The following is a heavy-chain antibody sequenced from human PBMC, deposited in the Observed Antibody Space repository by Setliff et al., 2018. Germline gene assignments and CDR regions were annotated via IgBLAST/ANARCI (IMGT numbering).Heavy chain of an antibody. D-gene: IGHD4-17*01. V-gene: IGHV2-5*01. CDR2: IYWNDDK. CDR3: AHKYGDYVRYFQH. J-gene: IGHJ1*01. Sequence: SGPTLVNPTQTLTQTCTFSGFSLSTSGVGVGWIRQPPGKALEWLALIYWNDDKRYSTSLKSRLTITKDTSKNQVVLTMTNMDPVDTATYYCAHKYGDYVRYFQHWGQGTLVTVSS. CDR1: GFSLSTSGVG.